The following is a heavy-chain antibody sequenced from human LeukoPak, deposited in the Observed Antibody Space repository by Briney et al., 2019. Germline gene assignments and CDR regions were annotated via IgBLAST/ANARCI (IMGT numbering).Heavy chain of an antibody. CDR2: ISYDGSNK. CDR3: AKDLFNGAGATSSLDY. Sequence: GGSLRLSCAASGFTFSSYGMHWVRQAPGKGLEWVAVISYDGSNKYYADSVKGRFTISRDNSKNTLYLQMNSLRAEDTAVYYCAKDLFNGAGATSSLDYWGQGTLVTVSS. V-gene: IGHV3-30*18. CDR1: GFTFSSYG. J-gene: IGHJ4*02. D-gene: IGHD1-26*01.